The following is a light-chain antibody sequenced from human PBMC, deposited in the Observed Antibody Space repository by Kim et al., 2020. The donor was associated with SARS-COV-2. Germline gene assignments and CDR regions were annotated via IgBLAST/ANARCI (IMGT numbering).Light chain of an antibody. CDR3: QQYTSLPWT. J-gene: IGKJ1*01. CDR1: QSVDSDY. V-gene: IGKV3-20*01. CDR2: GSA. Sequence: SPGERAALSCRASQSVDSDYLAWYQQKPGQTPTLLIYGSAIRAIGIPDRFSGSGSGTDLSLTISRLEPEDFAVYYCQQYTSLPWTFGQGTKVDIK.